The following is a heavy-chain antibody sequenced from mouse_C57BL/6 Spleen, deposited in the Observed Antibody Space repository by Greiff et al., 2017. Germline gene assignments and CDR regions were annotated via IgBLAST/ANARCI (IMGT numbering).Heavy chain of an antibody. CDR1: GYSITSGYY. J-gene: IGHJ2*01. D-gene: IGHD2-12*01. CDR3: ARLRQWYFDY. V-gene: IGHV3-6*01. Sequence: EVKLVESGPGLVKPSQSLSLTCSVTGYSITSGYYWNWIRQFPGNKLEWMGYISYDGSNNYNPSHKNRISITRDTSKNQFFLKLNSVTTEDTATYYCARLRQWYFDYWGQGTTLTVYS. CDR2: ISYDGSN.